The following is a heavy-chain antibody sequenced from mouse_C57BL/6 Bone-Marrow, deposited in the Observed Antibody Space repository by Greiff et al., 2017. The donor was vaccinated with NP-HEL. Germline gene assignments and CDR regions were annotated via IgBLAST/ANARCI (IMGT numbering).Heavy chain of an antibody. CDR2: INPNNGGT. J-gene: IGHJ2*01. CDR1: GYTFTDYY. D-gene: IGHD2-3*01. CDR3: ARFGDGYFDY. Sequence: VQLQQSGPELVKPGASVKISCKASGYTFTDYYMNWVKQSHGKSLEWIGDINPNNGGTSYNQKFKGKATLTVDKSSSTAYMELRSLTSEDSAVYYCARFGDGYFDYWGQGTTLTVSS. V-gene: IGHV1-26*01.